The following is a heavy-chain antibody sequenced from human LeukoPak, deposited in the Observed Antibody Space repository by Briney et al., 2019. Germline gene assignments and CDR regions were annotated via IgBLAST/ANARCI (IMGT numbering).Heavy chain of an antibody. J-gene: IGHJ6*03. CDR3: ARGGLPIFYYYMDV. D-gene: IGHD3-3*02. CDR2: IYNSGRT. CDR1: GGSISSYY. Sequence: SETLSLTCTVSGGSISSYYWNWIRQPPGKGLEWIGHIYNSGRTNYNPSLKSRVTISVDTSKNHFSLKLSSVTAADTAVYYCARGGLPIFYYYMDVWGKGTTVTVSS. V-gene: IGHV4-59*01.